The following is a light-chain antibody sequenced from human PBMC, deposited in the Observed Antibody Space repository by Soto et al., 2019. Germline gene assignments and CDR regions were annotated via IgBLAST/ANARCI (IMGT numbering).Light chain of an antibody. CDR2: DAS. CDR3: QQRGNRPPWR. CDR1: QSVGKY. J-gene: IGKJ1*01. Sequence: EIVVTQSPGTLSLXPGGRATLXXRASQSVGKYLVWYQQKPGQAPRLLIYDASNRATGIPARFSGSGSGTDFTLTISSLGPEDVAVYYCQQRGNRPPWRSGQGTKVDI. V-gene: IGKV3-11*01.